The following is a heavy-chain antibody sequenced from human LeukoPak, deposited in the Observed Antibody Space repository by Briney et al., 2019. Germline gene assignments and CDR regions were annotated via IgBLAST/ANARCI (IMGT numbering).Heavy chain of an antibody. CDR3: ARRAGAYSHPYDY. CDR2: ISSNGGST. J-gene: IGHJ4*02. CDR1: GFTFSSYA. Sequence: GGSLRLSCAASGFTFSSYAMHWVRRAPGKGLEYVSAISSNGGSTYYANSVKGRFTISRDNSKNTLYLQMGSLRAEDMAVYYCARRAGAYSHPYDYWGQGTLVTVSS. V-gene: IGHV3-64*01. D-gene: IGHD4/OR15-4a*01.